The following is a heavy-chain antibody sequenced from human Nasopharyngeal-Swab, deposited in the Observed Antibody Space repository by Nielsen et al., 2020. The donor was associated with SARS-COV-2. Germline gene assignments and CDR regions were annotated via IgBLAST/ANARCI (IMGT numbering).Heavy chain of an antibody. CDR1: GFTFDDYA. CDR3: AKDKGVVGAKSYFDY. Sequence: GGSLRLSCAASGFTFDDYAMHWVRQAPGKGLEWVSGISWNSGSIGYADSVKGRFTISRDNAKNSLYLQMNSLRAEDTALYYCAKDKGVVGAKSYFDYWGQGTLVTVSS. J-gene: IGHJ4*02. V-gene: IGHV3-9*01. D-gene: IGHD3-3*01. CDR2: ISWNSGSI.